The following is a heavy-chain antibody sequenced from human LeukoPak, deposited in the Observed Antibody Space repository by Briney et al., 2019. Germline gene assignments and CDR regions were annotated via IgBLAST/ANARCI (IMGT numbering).Heavy chain of an antibody. CDR1: GFTFSSYS. D-gene: IGHD6-13*01. V-gene: IGHV3-21*01. J-gene: IGHJ4*02. CDR2: ISSSSRYI. Sequence: GGSLRLSCAASGFTFSSYSMNWVRQAPGKGLGWVSSISSSSRYIYYADSVKGRFTISRDNAKNSLYLLMNSLRAEDTAVYYCARDPPTGSRVIDEYFDYWGQGTLVTVSS. CDR3: ARDPPTGSRVIDEYFDY.